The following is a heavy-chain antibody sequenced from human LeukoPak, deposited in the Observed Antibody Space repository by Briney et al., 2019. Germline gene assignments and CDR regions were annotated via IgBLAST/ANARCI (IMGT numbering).Heavy chain of an antibody. D-gene: IGHD6-19*01. CDR1: GYTFTSYD. Sequence: ASVTVSCKASGYTFTSYDINWVRQAPGQGLEWMGWMNPNSGNTGYAQKFQGRVTMTRNTSISTAYMELSSLRSEDTAVYYCARAWDSGWYCSPFDPWGQGTLVTVSS. CDR2: MNPNSGNT. J-gene: IGHJ5*02. CDR3: ARAWDSGWYCSPFDP. V-gene: IGHV1-8*01.